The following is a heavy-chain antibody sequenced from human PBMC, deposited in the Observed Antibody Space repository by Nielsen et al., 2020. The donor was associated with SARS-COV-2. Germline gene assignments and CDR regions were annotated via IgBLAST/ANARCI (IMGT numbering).Heavy chain of an antibody. CDR1: GFTFSSYG. V-gene: IGHV3-33*08. CDR3: ARGGYGDGYGMDV. J-gene: IGHJ6*02. Sequence: GESLKISCAASGFTFSSYGMHWVRQAPGKGLEWVAVIWYDGSNKYYADSVKGRFTISRDNSKNTLYLQMNSLRAEDTAVYYCARGGYGDGYGMDVWGQGTTVTVSS. CDR2: IWYDGSNK. D-gene: IGHD2-15*01.